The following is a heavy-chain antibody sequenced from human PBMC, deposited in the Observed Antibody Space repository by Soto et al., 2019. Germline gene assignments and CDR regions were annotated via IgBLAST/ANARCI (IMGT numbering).Heavy chain of an antibody. CDR2: IDYSGST. J-gene: IGHJ4*02. CDR1: GGSISSGGYY. D-gene: IGHD5-18*01. V-gene: IGHV4-31*03. Sequence: PSETLSLTCTVSGGSISSGGYYWSWIRQHPGKGLEWIGYIDYSGSTYYNPSLKSRVTISVDTSRNQFSLKLSSVTAADTAVYYCAGFVDTGYYFDYWGQGTQVTVSS. CDR3: AGFVDTGYYFDY.